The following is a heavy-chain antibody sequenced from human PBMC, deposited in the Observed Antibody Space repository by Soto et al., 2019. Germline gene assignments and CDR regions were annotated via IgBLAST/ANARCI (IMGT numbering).Heavy chain of an antibody. CDR2: IYYSGST. Sequence: PSETLSLTCTVSGGSISSGGYYWSWIRQHPGKGLEWIGYIYYSGSTYYNPSLKSRVTISVDTSKNQFSLKLSSMTAADTAVYYCARVGIAVAVIRQLWFDPWGQGTLVTVSS. CDR3: ARVGIAVAVIRQLWFDP. CDR1: GGSISSGGYY. J-gene: IGHJ5*02. D-gene: IGHD6-19*01. V-gene: IGHV4-31*03.